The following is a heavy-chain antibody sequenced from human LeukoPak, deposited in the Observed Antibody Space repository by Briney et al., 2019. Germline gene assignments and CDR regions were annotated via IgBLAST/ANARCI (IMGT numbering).Heavy chain of an antibody. J-gene: IGHJ4*02. V-gene: IGHV3-7*01. Sequence: PGGSLRLSCAASGFTFSSYRMSWVRQAPGKGLEWVANIKQDGSEKYYVDSVKGRFTISRDNAKNSLYLQMNSLRAEDTAVYYCARARTVVTPRYFDYWGQGTLVTVSS. CDR1: GFTFSSYR. CDR2: IKQDGSEK. D-gene: IGHD4-23*01. CDR3: ARARTVVTPRYFDY.